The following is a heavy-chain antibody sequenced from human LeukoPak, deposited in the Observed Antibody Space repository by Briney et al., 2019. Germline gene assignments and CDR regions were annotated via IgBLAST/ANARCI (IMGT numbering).Heavy chain of an antibody. V-gene: IGHV3-66*01. J-gene: IGHJ4*02. D-gene: IGHD2-21*02. Sequence: GGSLRLSCAASGFTVSSNYMSWVRQAPGKGLEWVSVIYSGGSTYYADSVKGRFTISRDNSKNTLYLQMNSLRAEDTAVYYCAKVPKGDWAFDYWGQGTLVTVSS. CDR2: IYSGGST. CDR3: AKVPKGDWAFDY. CDR1: GFTVSSNY.